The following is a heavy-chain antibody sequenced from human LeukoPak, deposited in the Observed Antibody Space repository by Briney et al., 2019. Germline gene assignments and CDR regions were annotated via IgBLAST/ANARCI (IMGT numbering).Heavy chain of an antibody. Sequence: SETLSLTCTVSGDSISGSYWTWIRQPTGKGLEWIGRVYSSGSTNYNPSLKSRVTMSIDTSKNQFSLKLSSVTAADTAVYYCARDRQWLENDYWGQGTLVTVSS. J-gene: IGHJ4*02. CDR3: ARDRQWLENDY. D-gene: IGHD6-19*01. CDR2: VYSSGST. CDR1: GDSISGSY. V-gene: IGHV4-4*07.